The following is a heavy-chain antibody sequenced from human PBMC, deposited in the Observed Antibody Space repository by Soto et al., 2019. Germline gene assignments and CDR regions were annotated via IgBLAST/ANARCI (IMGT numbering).Heavy chain of an antibody. J-gene: IGHJ4*02. Sequence: GGSLRLSCAASGFTFDDYAMHWVRQAPGKGLEWVSGISWNSGSIGYADSVKGRFTISRDNAKNSLYLQMNSLRAEDTALYYCAKVAASTSTLSLIFDYWGQGTLVTVSS. D-gene: IGHD2-2*01. CDR2: ISWNSGSI. CDR3: AKVAASTSTLSLIFDY. CDR1: GFTFDDYA. V-gene: IGHV3-9*01.